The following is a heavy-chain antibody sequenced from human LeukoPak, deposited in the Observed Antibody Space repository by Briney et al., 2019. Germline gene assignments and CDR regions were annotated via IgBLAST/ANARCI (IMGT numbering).Heavy chain of an antibody. CDR2: IKSKTDGGTI. Sequence: PGGSLRLSCATSGISFTNAWMTWVRQAPGKGLEWVGRIKSKTDGGTIDYAAPVKGRFTILRDDSKMTLYLQMSSLKIEDTAVYYCTTDRGITARPAFDSWGQGTLVIVSS. CDR1: GISFTNAW. J-gene: IGHJ4*02. V-gene: IGHV3-15*01. D-gene: IGHD6-6*01. CDR3: TTDRGITARPAFDS.